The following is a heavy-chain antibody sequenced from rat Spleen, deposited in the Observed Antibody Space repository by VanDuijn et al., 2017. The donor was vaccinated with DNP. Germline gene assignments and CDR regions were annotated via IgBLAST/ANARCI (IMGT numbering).Heavy chain of an antibody. CDR3: AKDLQWYAMDA. J-gene: IGHJ4*01. CDR2: ISPSGGST. Sequence: EVQLVESGGGLVQPGRSLKLSCGATGFTFRNYDMAWVRQAPTKGLEWVASISPSGGSTYYRDSVKGRFTVSRDNAKSSLYLQMNSLRSEDTATYYCAKDLQWYAMDAWGQGTSVTVSS. V-gene: IGHV5-27*01. CDR1: GFTFRNYD. D-gene: IGHD1-1*01.